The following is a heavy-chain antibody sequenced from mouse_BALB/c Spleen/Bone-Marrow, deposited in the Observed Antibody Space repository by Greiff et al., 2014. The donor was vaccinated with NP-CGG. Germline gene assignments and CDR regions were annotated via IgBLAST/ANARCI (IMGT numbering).Heavy chain of an antibody. J-gene: IGHJ4*01. V-gene: IGHV1S81*02. CDR1: GFTFTSYW. CDR3: ARDGNYRYAMDY. Sequence: VKLMESGDELVKPGASVKLSCKASGFTFTSYWIHWVKQRPGQGPEWIGEINPSNGRTNYNEKFKSKATLTEDKPSSTAYMQLSSLTSEDSAVYYCARDGNYRYAMDYWGQGTSVTVSS. D-gene: IGHD2-1*01. CDR2: INPSNGRT.